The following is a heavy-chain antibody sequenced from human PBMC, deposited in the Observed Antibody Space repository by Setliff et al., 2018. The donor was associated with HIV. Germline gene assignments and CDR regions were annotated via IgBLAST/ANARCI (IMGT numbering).Heavy chain of an antibody. CDR2: IIPNSGGT. CDR1: GDTFTSFA. CDR3: ASKVHCTNGVCLDAFDI. D-gene: IGHD2-8*01. J-gene: IGHJ3*02. V-gene: IGHV1-2*02. Sequence: ASVKVSCKGSGDTFTSFAINWVRQAPGQGLEWLGRIIPNSGGTNYAQKFQGRVTMTRDTSITTAYMELSRLRSDDTAVYYCASKVHCTNGVCLDAFDIWGQGTMVTVSS.